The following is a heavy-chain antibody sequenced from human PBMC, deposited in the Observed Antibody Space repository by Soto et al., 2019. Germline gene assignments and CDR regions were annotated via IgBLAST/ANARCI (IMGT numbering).Heavy chain of an antibody. V-gene: IGHV3-23*01. CDR2: ISGSGGST. J-gene: IGHJ4*02. CDR3: TKGWFGHFLYDY. CDR1: GFTFNNYA. Sequence: EVQLSESGGGLVQPGGSLRLSCAASGFTFNNYAMNWVRQAPGKGLEWVSAISGSGGSTYYADSVKGRFTISRDNSKNTLDLQMSSLRAEDTAVYYCTKGWFGHFLYDYWGQGTLVTVSS. D-gene: IGHD3-10*01.